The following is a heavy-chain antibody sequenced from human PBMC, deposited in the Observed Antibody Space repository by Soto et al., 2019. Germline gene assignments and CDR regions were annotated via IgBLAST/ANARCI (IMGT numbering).Heavy chain of an antibody. Sequence: EVQVLESGGGLVQPGGSLRLSCAATGFTFSDFAMSWVRQAPGKGLEWVSRIYGGGNGPHYADSVKGRVTISRDNSKNTLYLQMKSLRAADTAVYYCAKMEGMDPWAYSFDYWGQGTLVTVSS. J-gene: IGHJ4*02. CDR3: AKMEGMDPWAYSFDY. V-gene: IGHV3-23*01. D-gene: IGHD2-2*03. CDR2: IYGGGNGP. CDR1: GFTFSDFA.